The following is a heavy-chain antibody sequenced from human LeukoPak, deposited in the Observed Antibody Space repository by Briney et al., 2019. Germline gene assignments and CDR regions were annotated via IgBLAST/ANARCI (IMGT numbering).Heavy chain of an antibody. J-gene: IGHJ3*02. D-gene: IGHD2-21*02. Sequence: GGSLRLSCAASGFTFSSYAMSWVRQAPGKGLEWVSAISGSGGSTYYADSVKGRFTISRDNSKNTLYLQMNSLRAEDTAVYYCARDGDPLAYCGGDCYSGAFDIWGQGTMVTVSS. CDR3: ARDGDPLAYCGGDCYSGAFDI. V-gene: IGHV3-23*01. CDR2: ISGSGGST. CDR1: GFTFSSYA.